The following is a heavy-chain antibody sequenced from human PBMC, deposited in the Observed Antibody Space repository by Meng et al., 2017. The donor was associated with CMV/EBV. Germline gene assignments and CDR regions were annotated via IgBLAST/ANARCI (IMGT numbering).Heavy chain of an antibody. J-gene: IGHJ5*02. CDR3: ARSYNGYDYWFDP. CDR1: GYTFTGYY. V-gene: IGHV1-2*02. Sequence: ASVKVSCKASGYTFTGYYMHWVRQAPGQGLEWMGWINPNSGGTNYAQKFQGRVTMTRDTSISTAYTELSRLRSDDTAVYYCARSYNGYDYWFDPWGQGTLVTVSS. D-gene: IGHD5-12*01. CDR2: INPNSGGT.